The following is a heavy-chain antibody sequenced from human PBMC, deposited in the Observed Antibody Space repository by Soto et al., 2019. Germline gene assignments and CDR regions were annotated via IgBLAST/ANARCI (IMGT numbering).Heavy chain of an antibody. D-gene: IGHD3-3*01. V-gene: IGHV1-18*01. Sequence: QVQLVQSGGEMKKPGASVKVSCKASGYIFTSDGISWVRKAPGQGLEWRGWISAYNGNPKYAQRIRGNVTMSTDISTTTADMELRSLNSDDTAVYYCERDRSASWPIDPWVQGTLVTVSS. CDR2: ISAYNGNP. CDR3: ERDRSASWPIDP. CDR1: GYIFTSDG. J-gene: IGHJ5*02.